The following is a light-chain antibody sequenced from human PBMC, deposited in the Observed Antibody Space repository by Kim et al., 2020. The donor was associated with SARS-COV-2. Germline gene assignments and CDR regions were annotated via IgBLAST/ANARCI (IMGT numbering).Light chain of an antibody. V-gene: IGKV1-16*02. Sequence: DIQMTQSPSSLSASVGVRVTITCRVTQDIRKYLAWFQQKPGKAPKPLIYASSSLQSGVPSKFSGSGSGTDFTLTISSLQPEDFGTYYCQQYDAYPLTFGGGTKVDIK. J-gene: IGKJ4*01. CDR3: QQYDAYPLT. CDR1: QDIRKY. CDR2: ASS.